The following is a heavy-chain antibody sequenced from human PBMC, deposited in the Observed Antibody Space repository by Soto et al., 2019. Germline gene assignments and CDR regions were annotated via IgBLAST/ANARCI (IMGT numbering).Heavy chain of an antibody. CDR2: IRSKAYGGTT. CDR1: GFTFGDYA. CDR3: TREHGRNYDSSGYYYERDLDYYYGMDV. Sequence: GGSLRLSCTASGFTFGDYAMSWFRQAPGKGLEWVGFIRSKAYGGTTEYAASVKGSFTISRDDFKSIAYLQLNSLKTEDTAVYYCTREHGRNYDSSGYYYERDLDYYYGMDVWGQGTTVTVSS. V-gene: IGHV3-49*03. J-gene: IGHJ6*02. D-gene: IGHD3-22*01.